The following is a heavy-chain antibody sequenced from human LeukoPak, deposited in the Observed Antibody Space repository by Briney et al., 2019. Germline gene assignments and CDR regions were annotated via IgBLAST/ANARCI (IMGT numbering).Heavy chain of an antibody. CDR2: IYSGGST. V-gene: IGHV3-53*01. J-gene: IGHJ4*02. Sequence: GGSLRLSCAASGFTVSSNYMSWVHQAPGKGLEWVSVIYSGGSTNYADSVKGRFTISRDNSKNTLYLQMNSLRAEDTAVYYCAREGYYDSSGQDWGQGTLVTVSS. CDR1: GFTVSSNY. CDR3: AREGYYDSSGQD. D-gene: IGHD3-22*01.